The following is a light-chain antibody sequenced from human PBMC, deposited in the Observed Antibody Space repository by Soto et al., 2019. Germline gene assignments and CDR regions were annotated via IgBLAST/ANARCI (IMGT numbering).Light chain of an antibody. CDR3: QQTRGYPST. Sequence: EIVMTQSPATLSVSPGERATLSCRASQSVSSNLAWYQQKPGQAPRLLIYGASTRATGIPARFSGSGSGTDFTLTISSLQSEDFAVYYCQQTRGYPSTFGGGTKVDIK. V-gene: IGKV3-15*01. J-gene: IGKJ4*01. CDR1: QSVSSN. CDR2: GAS.